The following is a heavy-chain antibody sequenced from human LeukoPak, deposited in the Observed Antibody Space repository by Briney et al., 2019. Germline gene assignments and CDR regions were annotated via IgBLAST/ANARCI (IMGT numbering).Heavy chain of an antibody. CDR1: GFTFSSYW. CDR2: IKQDGSEK. V-gene: IGHV3-7*01. J-gene: IGHJ4*02. Sequence: GGSLRLSCAASGFTFSSYWMSWVRQAPGKGLEWVANIKQDGSEKYYVDSVKGRFTISRDNAKNSLYLQMNSLRAEDTAVYYCARHSGPYASSWWDYWGQGTLVTVSS. D-gene: IGHD6-13*01. CDR3: ARHSGPYASSWWDY.